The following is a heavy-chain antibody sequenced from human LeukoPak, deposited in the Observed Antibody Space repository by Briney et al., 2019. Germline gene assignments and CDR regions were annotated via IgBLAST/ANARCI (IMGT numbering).Heavy chain of an antibody. V-gene: IGHV3-66*01. CDR1: GFTVSSNY. CDR3: ARDTGESLAFDF. Sequence: PGGSLRPSCAASGFTVSSNYMSWVRQAPGKGLEWVSVIYSGGSTYYADSVKGRFTISRDNSKNTLYLQMNSLRAEDTAVYYCARDTGESLAFDFRGQGTMVTVSS. D-gene: IGHD2-21*01. J-gene: IGHJ3*01. CDR2: IYSGGST.